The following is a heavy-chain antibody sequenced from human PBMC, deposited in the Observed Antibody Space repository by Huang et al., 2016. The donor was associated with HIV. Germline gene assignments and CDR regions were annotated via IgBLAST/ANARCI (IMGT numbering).Heavy chain of an antibody. J-gene: IGHJ4*02. D-gene: IGHD2-15*01. CDR3: ARTPYSGSHPDY. V-gene: IGHV1-2*02. Sequence: QVQLVQSGAEVKKPGASVKVSCRTSGYTVTDYFVHRVRQAPGQGLQWMGSINPLSGVTNYAQKFQGRVTMNRDTSIRTVYMELNRLRSDDTALYYCARTPYSGSHPDYWGQGTLVTVSS. CDR2: INPLSGVT. CDR1: GYTVTDYF.